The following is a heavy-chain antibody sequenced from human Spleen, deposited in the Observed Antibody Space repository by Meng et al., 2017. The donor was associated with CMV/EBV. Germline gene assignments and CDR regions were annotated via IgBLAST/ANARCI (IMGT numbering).Heavy chain of an antibody. J-gene: IGHJ4*02. D-gene: IGHD2-2*01. V-gene: IGHV3-9*01. Sequence: GGSLRLSCVASGFTFDDYSMHWVRQAPGKGLEWVSGISWNSGNIGYAHFVKGRFTISRDNAKNSLYLQMNSLRAEDTAVYYCATSAGGYCSSTSCWGGSFDYWGQGTLVTVSS. CDR2: ISWNSGNI. CDR3: ATSAGGYCSSTSCWGGSFDY. CDR1: GFTFDDYS.